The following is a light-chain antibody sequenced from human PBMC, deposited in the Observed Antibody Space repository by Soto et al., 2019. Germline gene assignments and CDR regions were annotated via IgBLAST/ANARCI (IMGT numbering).Light chain of an antibody. Sequence: SYELTQPPSVSVTPGQTARVTCGGNNIGIKSVHWYQQKPGQAPVLVVYDDNDRPSGIPERFSGSNSGNTATLTISGVQAGDEADYYCQVWDGSGDRWVFGGGTKLTVL. V-gene: IGLV3-21*02. CDR3: QVWDGSGDRWV. J-gene: IGLJ3*02. CDR2: DDN. CDR1: NIGIKS.